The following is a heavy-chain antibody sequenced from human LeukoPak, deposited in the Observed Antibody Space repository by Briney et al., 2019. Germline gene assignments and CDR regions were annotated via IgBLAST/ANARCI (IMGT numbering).Heavy chain of an antibody. CDR3: ASSPGTVTTPGY. CDR1: GYTFTSYG. V-gene: IGHV1-18*01. J-gene: IGHJ4*02. D-gene: IGHD4-17*01. CDR2: ISAYNGNT. Sequence: APVKVSCKASGYTFTSYGISLVRQAPGEGREWMGWISAYNGNTNYAQKLQGRVTMTTDTSTSTAYMELRSLRSDDTAVYYCASSPGTVTTPGYWGQGTLVTVSS.